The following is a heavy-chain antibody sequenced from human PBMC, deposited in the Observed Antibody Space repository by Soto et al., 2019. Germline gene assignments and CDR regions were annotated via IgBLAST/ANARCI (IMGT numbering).Heavy chain of an antibody. V-gene: IGHV3-64*02. CDR3: ARGRSTYGFDI. D-gene: IGHD2-2*01. J-gene: IGHJ3*02. CDR1: GFTFSGFA. CDR2: ISSSGGST. Sequence: EVQLVESGEGLVQPGGSLRLSCAASGFTFSGFAMHWVRQAPGKGLEYVSAISSSGGSTYYADSVKGRFTISRDNSKHTLYLQMGSLRAEDMAVYYCARGRSTYGFDIWGQGTMVTVSS.